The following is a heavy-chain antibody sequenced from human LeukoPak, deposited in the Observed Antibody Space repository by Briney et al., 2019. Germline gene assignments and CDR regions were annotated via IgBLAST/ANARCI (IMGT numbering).Heavy chain of an antibody. J-gene: IGHJ4*02. CDR3: ARAAYSSSWYRTNHFDY. V-gene: IGHV1-8*01. Sequence: ASVKVSCKASGYTFTSYDINWVRQATGQGLEWMGWMNPNSGNTGYAQKFQGRVTMTRNTSISTAYMELSSLRSEDTAVYYCARAAYSSSWYRTNHFDYWGQGTLVTVSS. CDR1: GYTFTSYD. CDR2: MNPNSGNT. D-gene: IGHD6-13*01.